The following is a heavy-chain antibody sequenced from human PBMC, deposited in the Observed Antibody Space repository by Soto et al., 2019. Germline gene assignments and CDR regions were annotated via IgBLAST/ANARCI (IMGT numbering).Heavy chain of an antibody. CDR2: IYHSGST. CDR1: GGSISSGGSS. J-gene: IGHJ4*02. CDR3: AAAPRY. V-gene: IGHV4-30-2*02. D-gene: IGHD2-15*01. Sequence: SETLSLTCAVSGGSISSGGSSWTWIRQPPGKGLEWIGYIYHSGSTYYNPSLKSRVTISLDRSKNQFSLRLTSVTAADTAVYYCAAAPRYWGQGTLVTVSS.